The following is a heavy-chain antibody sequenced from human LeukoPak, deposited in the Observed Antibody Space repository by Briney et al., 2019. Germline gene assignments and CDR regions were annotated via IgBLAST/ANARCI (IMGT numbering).Heavy chain of an antibody. Sequence: SETLSLTCTVSGGSISSYYWSWIRQPPGKGLEWIGYIYYSGSTNYNPSLKSRVTISVDTSKNQFSLKLSSVTAADTAVYYCARESTGSGSCLDYWGQGTLVTVSS. V-gene: IGHV4-59*01. D-gene: IGHD3-10*01. CDR3: ARESTGSGSCLDY. CDR1: GGSISSYY. CDR2: IYYSGST. J-gene: IGHJ4*02.